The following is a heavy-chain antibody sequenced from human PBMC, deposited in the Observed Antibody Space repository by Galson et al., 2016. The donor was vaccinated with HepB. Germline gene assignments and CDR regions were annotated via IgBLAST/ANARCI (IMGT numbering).Heavy chain of an antibody. J-gene: IGHJ5*02. D-gene: IGHD2-21*01. CDR2: IFHTGTT. V-gene: IGHV4-30-2*01. CDR1: GGSITSGGFS. Sequence: TLSLTCAVSGGSITSGGFSWNWIRQPPGKGLEWIGYIFHTGTTYYNPSLKSRVTISLDRSRNEFSLRLTSVTAADTALYYCARDANGGDGSCFFGWLDPWGQGTLVTVSS. CDR3: ARDANGGDGSCFFGWLDP.